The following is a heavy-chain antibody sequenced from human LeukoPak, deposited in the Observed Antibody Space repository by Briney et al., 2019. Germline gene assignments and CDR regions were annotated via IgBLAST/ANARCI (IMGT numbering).Heavy chain of an antibody. V-gene: IGHV1-18*01. Sequence: ASVKVSCTASGYTFTSYGISWVRQAPGQGLEWMGWISAYNGNTNYAQKLQGRVTMTTDTSTSTAYMELRSLRSDDTAVYYCAREEQGYCSGGSCEDSFDPWGQGTLVTVSS. CDR3: AREEQGYCSGGSCEDSFDP. J-gene: IGHJ5*02. D-gene: IGHD2-15*01. CDR2: ISAYNGNT. CDR1: GYTFTSYG.